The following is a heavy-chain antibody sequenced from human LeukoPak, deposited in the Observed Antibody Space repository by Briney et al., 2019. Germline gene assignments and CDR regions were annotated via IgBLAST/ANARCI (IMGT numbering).Heavy chain of an antibody. D-gene: IGHD2-15*01. Sequence: GGSLRLSCVASGFTVSSNYMSWVRQAPGKGPEWLSVIYRGGTTYYAGSVKGRFTISRDDSKNTLYLQMNSLRAEDTAVYYCAKLELSYCSGGNCYFDYWGQGTLVTVSS. CDR2: IYRGGTT. CDR1: GFTVSSNY. V-gene: IGHV3-66*04. CDR3: AKLELSYCSGGNCYFDY. J-gene: IGHJ4*02.